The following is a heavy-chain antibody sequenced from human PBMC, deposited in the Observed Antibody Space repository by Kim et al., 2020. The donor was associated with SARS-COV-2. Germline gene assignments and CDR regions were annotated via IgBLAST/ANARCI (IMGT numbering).Heavy chain of an antibody. CDR3: ARPSIAAAGRRGWFDP. Sequence: SLERRVTISVDTSKNQFSLKLSSVTAADTAVYYCARPSIAAAGRRGWFDPWGQGTLVTVSS. D-gene: IGHD6-13*01. J-gene: IGHJ5*02. V-gene: IGHV4-34*13.